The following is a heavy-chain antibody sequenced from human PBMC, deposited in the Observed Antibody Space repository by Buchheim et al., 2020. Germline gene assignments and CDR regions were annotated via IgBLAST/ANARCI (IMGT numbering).Heavy chain of an antibody. D-gene: IGHD1-7*01. CDR2: IGVGGDT. CDR3: SRGVGELELRTMDV. Sequence: EVQLVESGGGLVEPGGSLRLSCAASGFTFSNYEMHWVRQVIGKGLEWVSTIGVGGDTYYPGSVKGRFTISRENAKNSLYLQMNSLRAGDTAVYYCSRGVGELELRTMDVWGQGTT. V-gene: IGHV3-13*04. CDR1: GFTFSNYE. J-gene: IGHJ6*02.